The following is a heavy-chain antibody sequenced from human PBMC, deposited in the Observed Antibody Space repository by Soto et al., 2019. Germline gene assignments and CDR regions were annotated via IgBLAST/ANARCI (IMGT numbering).Heavy chain of an antibody. CDR3: ARSSPVVTAP. CDR1: GGSISSGGYY. CDR2: IYYSGST. Sequence: QVQLQESGPGLVKPSQTLSLTCTVSGGSISSGGYYWSWIRQHPGKGLEWIGYIYYSGSTYYNPCLKSRITISGDTSKNQFSLKLSSVTAADTAVYYCARSSPVVTAPWGQGTLVTVSS. V-gene: IGHV4-31*03. D-gene: IGHD2-21*02. J-gene: IGHJ5*02.